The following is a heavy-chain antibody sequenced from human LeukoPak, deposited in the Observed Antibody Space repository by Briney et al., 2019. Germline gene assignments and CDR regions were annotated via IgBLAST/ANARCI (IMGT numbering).Heavy chain of an antibody. CDR3: ARQSGYSYGHIWYYMDV. Sequence: GEPLQISCQGSGYCFTSYWIGWVRPMPGKGLEWMGIIYPGDSDTRYSPSFQGQVTISADKSISTAYLQWSSLKASDTAMYYCARQSGYSYGHIWYYMDVWGKGTTVTISS. D-gene: IGHD5-18*01. V-gene: IGHV5-51*01. CDR1: GYCFTSYW. J-gene: IGHJ6*03. CDR2: IYPGDSDT.